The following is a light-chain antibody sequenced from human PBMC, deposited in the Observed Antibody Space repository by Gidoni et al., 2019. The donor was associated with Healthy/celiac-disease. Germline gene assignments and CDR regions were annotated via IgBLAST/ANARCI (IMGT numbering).Light chain of an antibody. CDR3: QSYDSSLSGSV. J-gene: IGLJ2*01. V-gene: IGLV1-40*01. CDR1: SSNIGARYD. Sequence: QSVLTQPPSVSGAPDQTVTISCTGSSSNIGARYDVHWYQLLPGTAPKLLIYSNINRPSGVPDRFSGSKSGTSASLAITGLQAEDEADYYCQSYDSSLSGSVFGGGTKLTVL. CDR2: SNI.